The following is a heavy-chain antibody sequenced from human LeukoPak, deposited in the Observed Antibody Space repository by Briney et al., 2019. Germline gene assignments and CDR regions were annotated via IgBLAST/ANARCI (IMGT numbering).Heavy chain of an antibody. CDR2: IYTSGST. J-gene: IGHJ5*02. D-gene: IGHD1-26*01. Sequence: SETLPLTCTVSGGSISSYYWSWIRQPAGKGLEWIGHIYTSGSTNYNPSLKSRVTMSVDTSKNQFSLKLSSVTAADTAVYYCARDRIRSGSYSSWFDPWGQGTLVTVSS. CDR1: GGSISSYY. CDR3: ARDRIRSGSYSSWFDP. V-gene: IGHV4-4*07.